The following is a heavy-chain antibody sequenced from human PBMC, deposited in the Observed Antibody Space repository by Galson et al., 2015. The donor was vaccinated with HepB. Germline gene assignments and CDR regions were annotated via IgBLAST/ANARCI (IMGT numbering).Heavy chain of an antibody. CDR1: GYTFPDYY. Sequence: QSGAEVTKPGESLKISCKVSGYTFPDYYMHWVQQAPGKGLEWMGLVDPEDGETMYAEKFQGRVTITADTSTDTAYMELSSLRSEDTAVYYCASAGRWLQNLGYYMDVWGKGTTVTVSS. CDR2: VDPEDGET. D-gene: IGHD5-24*01. CDR3: ASAGRWLQNLGYYMDV. V-gene: IGHV1-69-2*01. J-gene: IGHJ6*03.